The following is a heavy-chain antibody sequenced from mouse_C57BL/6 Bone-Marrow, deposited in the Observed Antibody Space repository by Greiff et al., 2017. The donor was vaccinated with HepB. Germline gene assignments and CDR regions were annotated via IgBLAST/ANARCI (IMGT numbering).Heavy chain of an antibody. CDR2: IDPSDSYT. V-gene: IGHV1-69*01. CDR3: ARLDGYFLYYFDY. D-gene: IGHD2-3*01. J-gene: IGHJ2*01. Sequence: QVQLQQPGAELVMPGASVKLSCKASGYTFTSYWMHWVKQRPGQGLEWIGEIDPSDSYTNYNQKFKGKSTLTVDKSSSTAYMQLSSLTSEDSAVYYCARLDGYFLYYFDYWGQGTTLTVSS. CDR1: GYTFTSYW.